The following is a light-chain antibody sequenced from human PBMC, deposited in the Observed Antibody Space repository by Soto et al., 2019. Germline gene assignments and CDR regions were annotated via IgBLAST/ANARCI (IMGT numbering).Light chain of an antibody. Sequence: EIVMTQSPATLSVSPGERATLSCRASQSVSSNLAWYQQKPGQAPRLLIYGASTRATGIPARFSGSGSGTEFTLTISSLEPEDFAVYYCQQRSNWLTFGGGTKGDIK. CDR1: QSVSSN. J-gene: IGKJ4*01. CDR3: QQRSNWLT. V-gene: IGKV3-15*01. CDR2: GAS.